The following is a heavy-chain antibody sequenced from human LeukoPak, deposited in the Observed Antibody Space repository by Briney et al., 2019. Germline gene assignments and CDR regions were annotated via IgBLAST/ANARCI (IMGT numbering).Heavy chain of an antibody. CDR2: INHSGST. V-gene: IGHV4-39*07. Sequence: PSETLSLTCTVSGGSIRSSYYYWSWIRQPPGKGLEWIGEINHSGSTNYNPSPKSRVTISVDTSKNQFSLKLSSVTAADTAVYYCARGEVDIVVVPAARGWAYYYYGMDVWGQGTTVTVSS. CDR1: GGSIRSSYYY. D-gene: IGHD2-2*03. J-gene: IGHJ6*02. CDR3: ARGEVDIVVVPAARGWAYYYYGMDV.